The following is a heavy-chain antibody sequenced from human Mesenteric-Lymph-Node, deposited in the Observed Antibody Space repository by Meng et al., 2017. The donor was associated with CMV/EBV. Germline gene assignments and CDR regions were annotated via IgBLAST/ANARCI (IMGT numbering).Heavy chain of an antibody. Sequence: VSGGSISRSSYYWGWIRQPPGKGLEWIGNIYYSGSTYYNPSLKSRVTISVDTSKNQFSLKLSSVTAADTAVYYCARLTTGVYYFDYWGQGTLVTVSS. CDR3: ARLTTGVYYFDY. J-gene: IGHJ4*02. CDR1: GGSISRSSYY. D-gene: IGHD1-1*01. CDR2: IYYSGST. V-gene: IGHV4-39*01.